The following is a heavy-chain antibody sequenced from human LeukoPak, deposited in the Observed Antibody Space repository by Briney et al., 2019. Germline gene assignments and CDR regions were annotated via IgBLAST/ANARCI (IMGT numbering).Heavy chain of an antibody. CDR1: GFTFSSYA. J-gene: IGHJ4*02. V-gene: IGHV3-64*01. CDR3: ARDHLYGSSCLDY. D-gene: IGHD6-13*01. Sequence: GGSLRLSCAASGFTFSSYAMHWVRQAPGKGLEYVSAISSNGGSTYYANSVKGRFTISRDNSKNTLYLQMGSLRAEDMAVYYCARDHLYGSSCLDYWGQGTLVTVSS. CDR2: ISSNGGST.